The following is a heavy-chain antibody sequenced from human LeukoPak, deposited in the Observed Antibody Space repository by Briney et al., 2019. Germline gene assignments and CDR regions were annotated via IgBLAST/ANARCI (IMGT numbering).Heavy chain of an antibody. D-gene: IGHD3-22*01. J-gene: IGHJ4*02. V-gene: IGHV4-59*01. CDR3: ATSGRGDYYDSSGD. CDR1: GGSISSYY. CDR2: IYYSGST. Sequence: SETLSLTCTVAGGSISSYYWSWIRQPPGKGLEWSGYIYYSGSTNYNPSLKSRVTISVDTSKNQFSLKLSSVTAADTAVYYCATSGRGDYYDSSGDWGQGTLVTVSS.